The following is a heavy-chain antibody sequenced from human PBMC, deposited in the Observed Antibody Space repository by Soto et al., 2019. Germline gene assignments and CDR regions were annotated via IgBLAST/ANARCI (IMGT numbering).Heavy chain of an antibody. CDR2: INPSGGST. J-gene: IGHJ3*02. V-gene: IGHV1-46*03. D-gene: IGHD6-19*01. CDR3: ARDLIAVAGTGAFDI. Sequence: ASVKVSCKASGYTFTSYYMHWVRQAPGQGLEWMGIINPSGGSTSYAQKFQGRVTMTRDTSTSTVYMELSSLRSEDTAVYYCARDLIAVAGTGAFDIWGQGTMVTVSS. CDR1: GYTFTSYY.